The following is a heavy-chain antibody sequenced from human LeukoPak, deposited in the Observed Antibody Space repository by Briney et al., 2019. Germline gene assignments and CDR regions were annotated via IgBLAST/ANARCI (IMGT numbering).Heavy chain of an antibody. CDR2: IYTSGST. CDR1: GGSISSYF. D-gene: IGHD1-1*01. CDR3: AREGQQQRPLDY. Sequence: SETLSLTCNVSGGSISSYFWTWVRQPAGKGLEWIGRIYTSGSTNYSHSLKSRVTMSVDTSRNQFSLNLSSVTTADTAVYYCAREGQQQRPLDYWGQGTLVTVSS. J-gene: IGHJ4*02. V-gene: IGHV4-4*07.